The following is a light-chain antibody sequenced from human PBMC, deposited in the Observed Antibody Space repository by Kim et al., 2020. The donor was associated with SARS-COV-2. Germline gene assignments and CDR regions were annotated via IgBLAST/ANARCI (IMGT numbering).Light chain of an antibody. CDR2: NVS. CDR1: QSLVHSNGNTY. J-gene: IGKJ1*01. V-gene: IGKV2-30*02. CDR3: MQGTHWPT. Sequence: DVVLTQSPLSLPVTLGQPASISCRSSQSLVHSNGNTYLHWFQQRPGQSPRRLIYNVSNRGSGVPDRFSGSGAGIDFTLKISRVEAEDVGVYYCMQGTHWPTFGQGTKLEI.